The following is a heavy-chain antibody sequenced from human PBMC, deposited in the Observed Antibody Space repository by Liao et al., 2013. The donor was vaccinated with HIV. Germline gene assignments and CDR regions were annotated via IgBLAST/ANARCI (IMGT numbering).Heavy chain of an antibody. V-gene: IGHV4-34*01. CDR3: ARSRLRSDTIFGVPYYMDV. J-gene: IGHJ6*03. CDR1: GGSFSAYY. CDR2: TSQSGST. D-gene: IGHD3-3*01. Sequence: QVQLQQWGAGLLKPSETLSLTCTVYGGSFSAYYWSWIRESPGKGLEWIGETSQSGSTNYNPALKSRVTISVDTSKNQFALKLSSVTAADTAVYYCARSRLRSDTIFGVPYYMDVWGKGTTVTVSS.